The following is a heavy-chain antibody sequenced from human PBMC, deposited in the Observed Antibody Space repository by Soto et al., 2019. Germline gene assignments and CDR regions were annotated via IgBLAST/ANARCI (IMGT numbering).Heavy chain of an antibody. CDR1: GFTFSDHY. CDR3: ALDMAGTYYGMDV. D-gene: IGHD2-2*03. CDR2: SGNKGKRYTT. J-gene: IGHJ6*02. Sequence: GGSLRLSCAVSGFTFSDHYMDWVRQAPGKGLEWVGRSGNKGKRYTTEYAASVKGRFIISRDDSKKSLYLQMNSLKTEDTAVYYCALDMAGTYYGMDVWGQGTTVTVSS. V-gene: IGHV3-72*01.